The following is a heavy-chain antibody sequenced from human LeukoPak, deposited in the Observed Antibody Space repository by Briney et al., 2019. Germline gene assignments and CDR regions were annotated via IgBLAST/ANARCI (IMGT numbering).Heavy chain of an antibody. CDR3: ATVGNYYYYTDV. J-gene: IGHJ6*03. Sequence: ASVKVSCKASGYTFTGYYMHWVRQAPGQGLEWMGWINPNSGGTNYAQKFQGRVTMTRDTSISTAYMELSSLRSEDTAVYYCATVGNYYYYTDVWGKGTTVTVSS. V-gene: IGHV1-2*02. D-gene: IGHD1-26*01. CDR1: GYTFTGYY. CDR2: INPNSGGT.